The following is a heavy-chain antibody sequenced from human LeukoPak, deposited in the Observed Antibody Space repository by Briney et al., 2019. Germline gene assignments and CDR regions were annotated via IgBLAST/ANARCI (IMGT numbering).Heavy chain of an antibody. CDR1: GGSFSGYY. V-gene: IGHV4-34*01. D-gene: IGHD5-18*01. CDR2: INHSGST. J-gene: IGHJ4*02. CDR3: AGVVRGYSYGYLYYSDY. Sequence: PSETLSLTCAGYGGSFSGYYWSWIRQPPGKGLEWIGEINHSGSTNYNPSLKSRVTISVDTSKNQFSLKLSSVTAADTAVYYCAGVVRGYSYGYLYYSDYWGQGTLVTVSS.